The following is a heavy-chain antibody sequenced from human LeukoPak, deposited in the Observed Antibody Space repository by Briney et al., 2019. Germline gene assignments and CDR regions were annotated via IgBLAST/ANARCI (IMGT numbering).Heavy chain of an antibody. Sequence: ASVKVSCKASGYTFTSYGISWVRQAPGQGLEWMGWISAYNGNTNYAQKLQGRVTMTTDTSTSTAYMELSRLRSDDTAVYYCATYCSSTSCPLNWFDPWGQGTLVTVSS. J-gene: IGHJ5*02. CDR1: GYTFTSYG. D-gene: IGHD2-2*01. CDR2: ISAYNGNT. CDR3: ATYCSSTSCPLNWFDP. V-gene: IGHV1-18*04.